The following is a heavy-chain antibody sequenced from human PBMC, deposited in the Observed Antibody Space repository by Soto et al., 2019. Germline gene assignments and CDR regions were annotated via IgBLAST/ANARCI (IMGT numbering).Heavy chain of an antibody. D-gene: IGHD1-1*01. CDR2: ISGDGSST. CDR1: GFIFSSYW. J-gene: IGHJ4*02. V-gene: IGHV3-74*01. Sequence: EVQLVESGGGLVQPGGSLRLSCAASGFIFSSYWMHWVRQVPGKGLVWVSRISGDGSSTNYADFAKGRFTISRDNAKNTVYLQMNSLRVEDTAVYYCARRDWNGGYCDFWGQGILVTVSS. CDR3: ARRDWNGGYCDF.